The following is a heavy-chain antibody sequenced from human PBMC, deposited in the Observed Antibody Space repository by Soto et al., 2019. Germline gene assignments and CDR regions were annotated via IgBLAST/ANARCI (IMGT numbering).Heavy chain of an antibody. Sequence: QVQLVESGGGVVQPGRSLRLSCAASGFTFSAFGMHWVRQAPGKGLEWVAVISNDGNSEHYADSVKGRFTISRNNSKNTVYLQMTSLSVEDTAVYYCAKTITTVGISSTGRGALVDNWGQSIVVSVSS. CDR3: AKTITTVGISSTGRGALVDN. J-gene: IGHJ4*02. CDR1: GFTFSAFG. CDR2: ISNDGNSE. D-gene: IGHD3-3*01. V-gene: IGHV3-30*18.